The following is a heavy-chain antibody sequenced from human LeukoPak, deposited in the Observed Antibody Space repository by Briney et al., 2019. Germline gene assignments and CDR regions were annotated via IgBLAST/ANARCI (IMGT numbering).Heavy chain of an antibody. D-gene: IGHD2-21*01. CDR3: ARVDWLANHYYYMDV. J-gene: IGHJ6*03. Sequence: SETLSLTCAVYGGSFSGYYWGWIRQPPGKGLEWIGCIYHSGSTYYILSLKSRVTISVDTSKNQFSLKLSSVTAADTAVYYCARVDWLANHYYYMDVWGKGTTVTVSS. CDR2: IYHSGST. CDR1: GGSFSGYY. V-gene: IGHV4-38-2*01.